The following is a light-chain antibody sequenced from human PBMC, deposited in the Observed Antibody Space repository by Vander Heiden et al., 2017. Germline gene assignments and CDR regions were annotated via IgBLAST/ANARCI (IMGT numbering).Light chain of an antibody. Sequence: QSALTQPASVSGSPGQSITISCTGTSSDVGAYNYVSWYQQHPGKAPKLSIYDGTNRPSGVSNRFSGSKSGNTASLTTSGLQAEDEADYYCSSYTSSNTLVFGTGTKVTVL. CDR2: DGT. V-gene: IGLV2-14*03. CDR1: SSDVGAYNY. CDR3: SSYTSSNTLV. J-gene: IGLJ1*01.